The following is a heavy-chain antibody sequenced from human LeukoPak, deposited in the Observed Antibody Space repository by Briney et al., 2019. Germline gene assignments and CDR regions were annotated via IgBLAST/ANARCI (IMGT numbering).Heavy chain of an antibody. V-gene: IGHV4-59*01. CDR3: ARDLAY. D-gene: IGHD3-16*01. J-gene: IGHJ4*02. CDR2: IYYGGST. Sequence: SETLSLTCTVSGGSISSYYWSWIRQPPGKGLEWIGYIYYGGSTNYNPSLKSRVTISVDTSKNQFSLKLSSVTAADTAVYYCARDLAYWGQGTLVTVSS. CDR1: GGSISSYY.